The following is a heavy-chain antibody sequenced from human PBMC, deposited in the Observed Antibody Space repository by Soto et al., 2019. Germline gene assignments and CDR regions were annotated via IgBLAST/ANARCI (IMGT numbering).Heavy chain of an antibody. Sequence: QVQLVQSGAEVKKPGSSVKVSCEASGGSFTSYIFTWVRQAPGQGLEWMGRIIPIQGTANYALKFQDRVTITADKSTNTAYRELRSLRPEETALYYRAKSLVFVDQAYMDVWGKETTNTVSS. V-gene: IGHV1-69*08. CDR3: AKSLVFVDQAYMDV. D-gene: IGHD2-21*01. CDR2: IIPIQGTA. CDR1: GGSFTSYI. J-gene: IGHJ6*03.